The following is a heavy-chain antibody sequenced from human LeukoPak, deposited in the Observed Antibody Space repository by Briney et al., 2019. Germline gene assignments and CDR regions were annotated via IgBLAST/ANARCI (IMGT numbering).Heavy chain of an antibody. V-gene: IGHV3-20*01. Sequence: GGSLRLSCAASGFTFSSYWMSWVRQAPGKGLEWVSGINWNGGSTGYADSVKGRFTISRDNAKNSLYLQMNSLRAEDTALYHCARAYHETYYYYMDVWGKGTTVTISS. D-gene: IGHD2-2*01. J-gene: IGHJ6*03. CDR1: GFTFSSYW. CDR2: INWNGGST. CDR3: ARAYHETYYYYMDV.